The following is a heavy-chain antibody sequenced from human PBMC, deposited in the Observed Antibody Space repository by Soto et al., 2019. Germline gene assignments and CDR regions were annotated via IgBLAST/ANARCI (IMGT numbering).Heavy chain of an antibody. D-gene: IGHD4-17*01. CDR1: GYSFNSFW. CDR2: LYPGDSDT. CDR3: ARDDYGGKANHYYVMDV. J-gene: IGHJ6*02. V-gene: IGHV5-51*01. Sequence: ESLKISCNGSGYSFNSFWLGWLRQMPGKGHEWMGILYPGDSDTRYSPSFQGQVTISADKSIGTAYLQCSSVRASDTAMYYCARDDYGGKANHYYVMDVCGQGTMVTLS.